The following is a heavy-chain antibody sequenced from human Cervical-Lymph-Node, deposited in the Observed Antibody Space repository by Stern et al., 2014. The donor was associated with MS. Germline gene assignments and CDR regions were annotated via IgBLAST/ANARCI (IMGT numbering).Heavy chain of an antibody. CDR2: SWSDGTKE. Sequence: VQLVQSGGGAVPPGRSLRLSCATSGFTFSGYGMYWVRQAPGKGLEWGAISWSDGTKEDYADSVKGRFTISRDNSKNTLYLQMTSLRAEDTAVYYCARDDRTSWYGGMPHWGQGTLVTVSS. CDR1: GFTFSGYG. D-gene: IGHD6-13*01. J-gene: IGHJ4*02. V-gene: IGHV3-33*01. CDR3: ARDDRTSWYGGMPH.